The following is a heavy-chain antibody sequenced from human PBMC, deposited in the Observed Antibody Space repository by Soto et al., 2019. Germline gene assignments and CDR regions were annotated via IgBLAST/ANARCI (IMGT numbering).Heavy chain of an antibody. CDR2: ISSSSSYI. Sequence: GGSLRLSCAASGFTFSSYSMNWVRQAPGKGLEWVSSISSSSSYIYYADSVKGRFTISRDNAKNSLYLQMNSLRAEDTAVYYCARDLGRIADRLHYYYGMAVWGQGTTVTVSS. CDR1: GFTFSSYS. V-gene: IGHV3-21*01. D-gene: IGHD6-6*01. J-gene: IGHJ6*02. CDR3: ARDLGRIADRLHYYYGMAV.